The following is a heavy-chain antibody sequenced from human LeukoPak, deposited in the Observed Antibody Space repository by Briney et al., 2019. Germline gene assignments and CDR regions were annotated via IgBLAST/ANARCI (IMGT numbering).Heavy chain of an antibody. CDR3: ARDTVGATDY. D-gene: IGHD1-26*01. Sequence: PGGSLRLSCAASGFSFSSSWMIWVRRAPGKGLEWVANIKPDGSEKYYVDSVKGRFTISRDNAKKSLYLQMNSLRAEDTALYYCARDTVGATDYWGQGTLVTVSS. J-gene: IGHJ4*02. CDR1: GFSFSSSW. V-gene: IGHV3-7*01. CDR2: IKPDGSEK.